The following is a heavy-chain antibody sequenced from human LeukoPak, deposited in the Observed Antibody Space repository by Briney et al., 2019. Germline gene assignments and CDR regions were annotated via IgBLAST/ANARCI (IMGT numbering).Heavy chain of an antibody. CDR2: ISVNNGGT. CDR1: GYTFTTYS. V-gene: IGHV1-18*01. J-gene: IGHJ1*01. Sequence: ASVKVSCKASGYTFTTYSLAWVRPAPGQSLEWMGWISVNNGGTNYAQSFQDRVTLTRDTSTNTAYLELRSLRSDDTAIIYCATATQPRGYFLHWGQGTLVTVSS. CDR3: ATATQPRGYFLH. D-gene: IGHD2-2*01.